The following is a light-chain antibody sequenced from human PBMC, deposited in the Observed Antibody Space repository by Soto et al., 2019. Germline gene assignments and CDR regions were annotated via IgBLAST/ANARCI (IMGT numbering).Light chain of an antibody. CDR3: TSYRSSSTLYV. CDR1: SSDVGGYNY. Sequence: QSALTQPVSVSGSLGQSITISCTGTSSDVGGYNYVSWYQQHPGKAPKLMIYEVSTRPSEISNRFSASKSGNTASLTISGLQAEDEAEYYCTSYRSSSTLYVFGSGTKLTVL. V-gene: IGLV2-14*01. CDR2: EVS. J-gene: IGLJ1*01.